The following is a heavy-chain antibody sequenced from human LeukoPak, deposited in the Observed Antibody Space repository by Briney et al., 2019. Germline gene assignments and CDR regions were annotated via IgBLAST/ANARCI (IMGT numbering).Heavy chain of an antibody. CDR1: GGSISSYY. Sequence: SETLSLTCTVSGGSISSYYWSWIRQPPGKGLEWIGYIYYSGSTNYNPSLKSRVTISVDTSKNQFSLKLTSVTAADTAVYYCARDYSGSNAFDIWGQGTMVTVSS. D-gene: IGHD3-10*01. V-gene: IGHV4-59*01. J-gene: IGHJ3*02. CDR2: IYYSGST. CDR3: ARDYSGSNAFDI.